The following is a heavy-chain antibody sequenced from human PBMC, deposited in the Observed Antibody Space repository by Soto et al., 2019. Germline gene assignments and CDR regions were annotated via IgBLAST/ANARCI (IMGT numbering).Heavy chain of an antibody. V-gene: IGHV3-21*01. CDR3: ARDHLGPAAAIPGIRWYFDY. J-gene: IGHJ4*02. D-gene: IGHD2-2*02. CDR2: ISSSSSYI. Sequence: GGSLRLSCAASGFTFSSYSMNWVRQAPGKGLEWVSSISSSSSYIYYADSVKGRFTISRDNAKNSLYLQMNSLRAEDTAVYYCARDHLGPAAAIPGIRWYFDYWGQGTLVTVSS. CDR1: GFTFSSYS.